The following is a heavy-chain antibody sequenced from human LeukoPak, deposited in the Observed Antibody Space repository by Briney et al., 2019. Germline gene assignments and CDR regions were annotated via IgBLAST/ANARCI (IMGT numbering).Heavy chain of an antibody. V-gene: IGHV3-30-3*01. CDR2: ISNDGTEK. CDR1: EFTFNNYG. Sequence: GGSLRLSCTASEFTFNNYGMHWVRQAPGKGLEWVAVISNDGTEKYYADSVKGRFTISRDNPENTLYLQLNSLRPDDTGVYYCARVRVILTTMASFSYWGLGTLVTVSS. J-gene: IGHJ4*02. CDR3: ARVRVILTTMASFSY. D-gene: IGHD3-9*01.